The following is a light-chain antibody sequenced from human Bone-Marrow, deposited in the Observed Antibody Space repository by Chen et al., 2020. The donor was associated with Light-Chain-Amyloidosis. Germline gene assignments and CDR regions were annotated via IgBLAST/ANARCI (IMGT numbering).Light chain of an antibody. J-gene: IGKJ3*01. Sequence: DVQMTQSPSSLSASLGDGVTITCRASQGITNSLAWFQQKPGKAPEFLIHGASRLQSGVPSRFSGSGYGTDFTLTINGLLPEDIATYYCQQYHNYPDTFGPGTKVEIK. CDR3: QQYHNYPDT. CDR1: QGITNS. V-gene: IGKV1-16*01. CDR2: GAS.